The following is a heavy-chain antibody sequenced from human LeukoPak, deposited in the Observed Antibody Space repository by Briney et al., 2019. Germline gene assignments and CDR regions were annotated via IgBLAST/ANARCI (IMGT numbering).Heavy chain of an antibody. V-gene: IGHV1-69*05. CDR2: IIPIFGTA. D-gene: IGHD1-26*01. J-gene: IGHJ4*02. CDR3: ASPSGSGVGAIIYAFDY. CDR1: GGTFSSYA. Sequence: SVKVSCKASGGTFSSYAISWVRQAPGQGLEWMGGIIPIFGTANYAQKFQGRVTITTDESTSTAYMELSSLRSEDTAVYYCASPSGSGVGAIIYAFDYWGQGTLVTVSS.